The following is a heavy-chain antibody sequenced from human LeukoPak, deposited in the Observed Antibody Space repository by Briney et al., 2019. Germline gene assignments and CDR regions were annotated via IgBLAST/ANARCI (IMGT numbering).Heavy chain of an antibody. D-gene: IGHD3-10*01. CDR3: ARDCQFITMVRGAVADY. CDR1: GYTFTGYY. V-gene: IGHV1-2*02. CDR2: INPNSGGT. Sequence: ASVKVSCKASGYTFTGYYMHWVRQAPGQGLEWMGWINPNSGGTNYAQKFQGRVTMTRDTSISTACMELSRLRSDDTAVYYCARDCQFITMVRGAVADYWGQGTLVTVSS. J-gene: IGHJ4*02.